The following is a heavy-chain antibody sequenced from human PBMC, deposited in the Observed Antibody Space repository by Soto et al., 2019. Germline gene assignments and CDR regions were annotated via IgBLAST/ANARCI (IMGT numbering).Heavy chain of an antibody. D-gene: IGHD5-18*01. CDR1: GGSISSGDYY. CDR3: ARGDTATVTPFDY. J-gene: IGHJ4*02. V-gene: IGHV4-30-4*01. Sequence: PSETLSLTCTVSGGSISSGDYYWSWIRQPPGKGLEWIGYIYYSGSTYYNPSLKSRVTISVDTSKNQSSLKLSSVTAADTAVYYCARGDTATVTPFDYWGQGTLVTVSS. CDR2: IYYSGST.